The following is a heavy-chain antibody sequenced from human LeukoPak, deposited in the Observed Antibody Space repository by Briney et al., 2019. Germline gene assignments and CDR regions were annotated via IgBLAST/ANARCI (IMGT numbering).Heavy chain of an antibody. CDR1: GASISSTSYY. D-gene: IGHD6-6*01. CDR2: IYYSGTP. CDR3: ARDWAYSSSSDY. V-gene: IGHV4-39*07. J-gene: IGHJ4*02. Sequence: SQTLFLTCTVSGASISSTSYYWGWIRQPPGKGLEWIGTIYYSGTPYYHPSLKSRVIMSVDTSKNQFSLKLRSVTAADTAVYYCARDWAYSSSSDYWGQGTLVTVSS.